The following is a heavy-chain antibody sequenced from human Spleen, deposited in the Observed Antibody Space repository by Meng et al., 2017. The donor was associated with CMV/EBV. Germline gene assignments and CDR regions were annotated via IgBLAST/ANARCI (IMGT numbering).Heavy chain of an antibody. J-gene: IGHJ4*02. CDR3: ATGGVGVSVPLAY. CDR2: ISSSGRTI. V-gene: IGHV3-48*03. Sequence: GGSLRLSCAASGITSGITFSSYMMNWVRQAPGKGLEWVSSISSSGRTIDYADSVKGRFTISRDNAKNSLYLQMNSLRAEDTAVYYCATGGVGVSVPLAYWGQGALVTVSS. CDR1: GITSGITFSSYM. D-gene: IGHD1-26*01.